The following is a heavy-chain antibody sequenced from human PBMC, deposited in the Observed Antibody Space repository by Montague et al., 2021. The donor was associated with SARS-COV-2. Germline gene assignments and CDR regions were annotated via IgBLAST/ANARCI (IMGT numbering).Heavy chain of an antibody. J-gene: IGHJ4*02. CDR1: GFTFSTYA. Sequence: SLRLSCAASGFTFSTYAISLVRQAPGKGLEWVSSISKSGESTFYSDSVKGRFTISRDNSKNTLYLQANSLRAEDTAVYFCRAGNYYDSISDYWGQGTLVTVSS. V-gene: IGHV3-23*01. CDR2: ISKSGEST. CDR3: RAGNYYDSISDY. D-gene: IGHD3-22*01.